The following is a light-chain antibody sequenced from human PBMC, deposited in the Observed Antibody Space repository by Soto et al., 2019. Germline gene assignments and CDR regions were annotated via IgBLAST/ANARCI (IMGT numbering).Light chain of an antibody. CDR2: GAS. Sequence: EIVLTQSPGTLSLSPGERATLSCRASQSVSSSYLAWYQQKPGPAPRLLIYGASSRATGIPDRFSGSGSGADITLTISRLEPEDFAVDYCQQCECTTELTCGGGTKVEIK. J-gene: IGKJ4*01. V-gene: IGKV3-20*01. CDR1: QSVSSSY. CDR3: QQCECTTELT.